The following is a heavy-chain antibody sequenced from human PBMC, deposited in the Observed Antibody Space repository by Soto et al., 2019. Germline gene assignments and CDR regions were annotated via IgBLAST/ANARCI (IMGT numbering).Heavy chain of an antibody. D-gene: IGHD3-16*01. J-gene: IGHJ6*02. Sequence: EVQLLESGGGLVQPGGSLRLSCAASAFTFSSYAMTWVRQAPGKGLEWVSVISGSGGSTYYADSVKGRFTISRDNSKNTLYLQMNSLRAEDTAVYYCAKDWAQRGHYYGMDVWGQGTTVTVSS. CDR1: AFTFSSYA. CDR3: AKDWAQRGHYYGMDV. CDR2: ISGSGGST. V-gene: IGHV3-23*01.